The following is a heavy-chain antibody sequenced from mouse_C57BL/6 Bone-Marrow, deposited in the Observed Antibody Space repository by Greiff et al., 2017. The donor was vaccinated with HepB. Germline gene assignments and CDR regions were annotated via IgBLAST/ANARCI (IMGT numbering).Heavy chain of an antibody. J-gene: IGHJ2*01. V-gene: IGHV1-69*01. D-gene: IGHD1-1*01. CDR2: IDPSDSYT. CDR1: GYTFTSYW. Sequence: VQLQQSGAELVMPGASVKLSCKASGYTFTSYWMHWVKQRPGQGLEWIGEIDPSDSYTNYNQKFKGKSTLTVDKSSSTAYMQLSSLTSEDSAVYYCARGGSNYHDYWGQGTTLTVSS. CDR3: ARGGSNYHDY.